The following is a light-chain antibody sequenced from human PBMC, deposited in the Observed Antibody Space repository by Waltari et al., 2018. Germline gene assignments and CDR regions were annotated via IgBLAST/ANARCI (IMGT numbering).Light chain of an antibody. CDR2: DVV. J-gene: IGLJ3*02. CDR3: CSYAGAYTFV. Sequence: HSALTQPHSVSASPGKSVHLPRPGSINDVGVEDYVSWYQQLPGKAPKLILYDVVKRPSGVPSRFAGSKYGTTASLTISGLQTDDEATYYCCSYAGAYTFVFGGGTKLTVL. V-gene: IGLV2-11*01. CDR1: INDVGVEDY.